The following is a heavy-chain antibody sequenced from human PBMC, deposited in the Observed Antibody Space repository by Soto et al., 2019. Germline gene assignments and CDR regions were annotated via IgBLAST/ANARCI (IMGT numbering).Heavy chain of an antibody. CDR1: GYTFTSYD. D-gene: IGHD1-1*01. J-gene: IGHJ6*01. CDR3: ARERTETTSMDV. CDR2: MNPNSGNK. V-gene: IGHV1-8*01. Sequence: QVQLVQSGAEVKKPGASVKVSCKASGYTFTSYDINWVRQATGQGLEWMGWMNPNSGNKGYAQKFQGRVTMTRYTSISTAYMELSSLRSEHPAVYYCARERTETTSMDVWGQGTTVTVSS.